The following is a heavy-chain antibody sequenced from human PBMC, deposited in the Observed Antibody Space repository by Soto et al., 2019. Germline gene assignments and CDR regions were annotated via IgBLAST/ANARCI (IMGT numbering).Heavy chain of an antibody. Sequence: GGSLRLSCAASGFTFSSYGMHWVRQAPGKGLEWVAFISYDESNKYYADSVKGRFTISRDNSRTTLYLQMNSLRAEDTAVYFCAKRRNVLRFLEWSSGMEVWDHGTTVTVSS. CDR2: ISYDESNK. CDR1: GFTFSSYG. D-gene: IGHD3-3*01. V-gene: IGHV3-30*18. J-gene: IGHJ6*02. CDR3: AKRRNVLRFLEWSSGMEV.